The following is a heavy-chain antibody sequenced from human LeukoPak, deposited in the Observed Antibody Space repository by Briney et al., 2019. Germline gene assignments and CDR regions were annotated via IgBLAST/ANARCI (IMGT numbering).Heavy chain of an antibody. D-gene: IGHD6-13*01. J-gene: IGHJ3*02. V-gene: IGHV3-30-3*01. CDR3: ARDWPSEWQHLPDYDAVDI. CDR1: GFTFSTYA. Sequence: GGSLRLSCAGSGFTFSTYAMHWVRQAPGKGLEWVALFSYDGSTQRYADSVKGRFTISRDNSKNTLYLQMNSLRAEDTAVYYCARDWPSEWQHLPDYDAVDIWGQGTMVTASS. CDR2: FSYDGSTQ.